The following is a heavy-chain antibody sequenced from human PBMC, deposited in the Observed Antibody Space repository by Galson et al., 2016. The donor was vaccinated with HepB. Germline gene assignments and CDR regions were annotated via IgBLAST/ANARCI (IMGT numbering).Heavy chain of an antibody. D-gene: IGHD4-17*01. CDR1: GITFSSYA. CDR3: ANLYGD. V-gene: IGHV3-23*01. Sequence: SLRLSCAASGITFSSYAMIWVRQAPGKGLEWVSSISGGGGSSFHADSVKGRLTISRDNSKNTLYLQMNSLRADDTALYYCANLYGDWGQGTLVTVSS. CDR2: ISGGGGSS. J-gene: IGHJ4*02.